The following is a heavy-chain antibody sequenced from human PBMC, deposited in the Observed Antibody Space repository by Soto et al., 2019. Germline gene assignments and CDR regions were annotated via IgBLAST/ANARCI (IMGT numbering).Heavy chain of an antibody. V-gene: IGHV3-15*01. CDR2: IKSKTDGGTT. CDR1: EFTFSNYA. J-gene: IGHJ3*02. D-gene: IGHD2-8*01. Sequence: PGGSLRLSCAASEFTFSNYAMRWVRQAPGKGLEWVGRIKSKTDGGTTDYAAPVKGRFTISRDDSKNTLYLQMNSLKTEDTAVYYCTTSKYCTNGVCPRAGGAFDIWGQGTMVTVSS. CDR3: TTSKYCTNGVCPRAGGAFDI.